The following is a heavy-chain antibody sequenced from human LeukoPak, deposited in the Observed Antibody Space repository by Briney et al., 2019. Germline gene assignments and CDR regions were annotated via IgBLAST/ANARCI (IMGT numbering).Heavy chain of an antibody. CDR2: IYLYGDK. CDR1: GFPLSPSGVG. CDR3: SRMEDNSRYDY. V-gene: IGHV2-5*01. Sequence: CGPTLVNPTQTLTLTCNFFGFPLSPSGVGVGWIRQPPKEGLESLALIYLYGDKRHIPSLRSQLTITKDPSKNQVVLTMTNMDPVDTATYFCSRMEDNSRYDYWGQGTVVTVSS. J-gene: IGHJ4*02. D-gene: IGHD1-20*01.